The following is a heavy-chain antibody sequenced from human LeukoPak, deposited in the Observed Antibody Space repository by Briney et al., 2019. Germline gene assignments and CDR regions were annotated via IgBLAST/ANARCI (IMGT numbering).Heavy chain of an antibody. V-gene: IGHV3-30*18. D-gene: IGHD3-10*01. CDR1: GFTFSSYG. CDR3: AKLGDIRGY. J-gene: IGHJ4*02. CDR2: ISYDGSNK. Sequence: PGGSLRLSCAASGFTFSSYGMHWVRQAPGEGLEWVAVISYDGSNKYYADSVKGRFTISRDNSKNTLYLQMNSLRAEDTAVYYCAKLGDIRGYWGQGTLVTVSS.